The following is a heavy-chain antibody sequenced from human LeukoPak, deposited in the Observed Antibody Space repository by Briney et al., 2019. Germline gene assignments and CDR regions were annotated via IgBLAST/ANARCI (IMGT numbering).Heavy chain of an antibody. CDR3: ARDLELGRGYYYYYYMDV. D-gene: IGHD3-16*01. Sequence: ASVKVSCKASGYTFTGYYMHWVRQAPGQGLEWMGWINPNSGGTNYAQKFQGRVTMTRDTSISTAYMELSRLRSDDTAVYYCARDLELGRGYYYYYYMDVWGKGTTVTISS. CDR2: INPNSGGT. CDR1: GYTFTGYY. V-gene: IGHV1-2*02. J-gene: IGHJ6*03.